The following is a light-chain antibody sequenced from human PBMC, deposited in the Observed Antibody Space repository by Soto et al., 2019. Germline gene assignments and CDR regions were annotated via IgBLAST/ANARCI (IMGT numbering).Light chain of an antibody. V-gene: IGKV3-11*01. Sequence: EIVLTQSQPTLSVSPVDRPPLXCWASQSVSNYFVWYQQKPGQAPRLLIYDASKRATGIPARFSGSGSGTEFTLTISSLQPEDFATYYCQQSNNHPISFGQGTRLEIK. CDR3: QQSNNHPIS. CDR2: DAS. J-gene: IGKJ5*01. CDR1: QSVSNY.